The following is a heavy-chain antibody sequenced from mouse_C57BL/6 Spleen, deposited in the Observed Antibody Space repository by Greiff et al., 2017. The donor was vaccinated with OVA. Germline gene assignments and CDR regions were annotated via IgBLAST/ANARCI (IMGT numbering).Heavy chain of an antibody. CDR1: GYTFTDYN. CDR2: INPNNGGT. D-gene: IGHD1-1*01. CDR3: AGCDGCSNGYDAMDY. J-gene: IGHJ4*01. Sequence: EVKLQESGPELVKPGASVKMSCKASGYTFTDYNMHWVKQSHGKSLEWIGYINPNNGGTSYNQKFKGKATLTVNKSSSTAYMQLRSLTSVESAVYYCAGCDGCSNGYDAMDYWGKGTTVTVSS. V-gene: IGHV1-22*01.